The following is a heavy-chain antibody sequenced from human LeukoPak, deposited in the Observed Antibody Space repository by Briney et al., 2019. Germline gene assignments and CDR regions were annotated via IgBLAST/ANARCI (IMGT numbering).Heavy chain of an antibody. CDR3: ARDRNYYDSSGYSLDY. V-gene: IGHV4-59*01. CDR1: GGSISSYY. Sequence: SETLSLTCTVSGGSISSYYWSWIRQPPGKGPEWIGYIYYSGSTNYNPSLKSRVTISVDTSKNQFSLKLSSVTAADTAVYYCARDRNYYDSSGYSLDYWGQGTLVTVSS. J-gene: IGHJ4*02. CDR2: IYYSGST. D-gene: IGHD3-22*01.